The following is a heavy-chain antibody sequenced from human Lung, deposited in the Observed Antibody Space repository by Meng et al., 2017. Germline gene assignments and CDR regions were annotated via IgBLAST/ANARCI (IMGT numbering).Heavy chain of an antibody. J-gene: IGHJ4*02. D-gene: IGHD3-22*01. Sequence: QVQLVQSGADVKKPGSSVKVSCKASGGTFSSYAISWVRQAPGQGLEWMGGIIPIFGTANYAQKFQGRVTITADESTSTAYMELSSLRSEDTAVYCCARAEDYYDSSGYYYGLDYWGQGTLVTVSS. CDR2: IIPIFGTA. CDR3: ARAEDYYDSSGYYYGLDY. CDR1: GGTFSSYA. V-gene: IGHV1-69*01.